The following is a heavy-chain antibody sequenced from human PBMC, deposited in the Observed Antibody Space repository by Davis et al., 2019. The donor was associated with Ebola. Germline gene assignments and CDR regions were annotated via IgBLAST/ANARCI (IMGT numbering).Heavy chain of an antibody. CDR3: ARAQFPTTSDH. D-gene: IGHD1-1*01. CDR1: GYTFTSYG. J-gene: IGHJ4*02. V-gene: IGHV1-18*01. Sequence: AASVKVSCKASGYTFTSYGINWVRQAPGQGLEWMGWISAYNGNTNYAQKLQGRVTMTTDTSTSTAYMEVGILRSDDTAVYYCARAQFPTTSDHWGQGTLVTVSS. CDR2: ISAYNGNT.